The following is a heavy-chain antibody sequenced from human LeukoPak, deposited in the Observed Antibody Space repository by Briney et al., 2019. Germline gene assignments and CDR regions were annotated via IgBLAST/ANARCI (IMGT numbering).Heavy chain of an antibody. CDR1: GFTFSNYW. CDR3: ARGTWYSSSWYDWYFDL. V-gene: IGHV3-7*01. CDR2: IKQDGSDK. D-gene: IGHD6-13*01. Sequence: GGSLRLSCAASGFTFSNYWMTWVRQAPGKGLEWVASIKQDGSDKYYVDSVKGRCTISRDNAKKSLYLQMNSLRAEDTAVYYCARGTWYSSSWYDWYFDLWGRGTLVTVSS. J-gene: IGHJ2*01.